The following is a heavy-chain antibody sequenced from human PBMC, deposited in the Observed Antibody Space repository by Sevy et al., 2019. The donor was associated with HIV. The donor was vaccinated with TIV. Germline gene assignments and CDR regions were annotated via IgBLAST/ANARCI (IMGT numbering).Heavy chain of an antibody. CDR2: IYYSGST. D-gene: IGHD4-17*01. J-gene: IGHJ4*02. CDR3: ARVPARDYGDFEGYYFDY. V-gene: IGHV4-59*12. CDR1: GGSISSYY. Sequence: SETLSLTCTVSGGSISSYYWSWIRQPPGKGLEWIGYIYYSGSTNYNPSLKSRVTISVDTSKNQFPLKLSSVTAADTAVYYCARVPARDYGDFEGYYFDYWGQGTLVTVSS.